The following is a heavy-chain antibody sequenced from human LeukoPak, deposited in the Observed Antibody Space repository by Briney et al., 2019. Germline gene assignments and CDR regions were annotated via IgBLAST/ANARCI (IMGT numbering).Heavy chain of an antibody. CDR3: ARDNYSGSRYFDY. Sequence: GGSLRLSCAASGFTFSSYEMNWVRQAPGKGLEWASYISSSGSTRYYADSVKGRFTISRDNAKNSLYLQMDRLRAEDTAVYYCARDNYSGSRYFDYWGQGTLVTVSS. V-gene: IGHV3-48*03. CDR1: GFTFSSYE. D-gene: IGHD1-26*01. J-gene: IGHJ4*02. CDR2: ISSSGSTR.